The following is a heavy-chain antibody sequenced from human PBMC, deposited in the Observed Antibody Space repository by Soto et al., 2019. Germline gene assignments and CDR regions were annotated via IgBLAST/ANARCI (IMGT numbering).Heavy chain of an antibody. D-gene: IGHD5-18*01. CDR3: ARGRVGRRYSYGFQFDY. CDR2: INHSGST. CDR1: GGSFSGYY. Sequence: QVQLQQWGAGLLKPSETLSLTCAVYGGSFSGYYWSWIRQPPGKGLEWIGEINHSGSTNYNPSLKSRVTISVDTSKNQFSLKLSSVTAADTAVYYCARGRVGRRYSYGFQFDYWGQGTLVTVSS. J-gene: IGHJ4*02. V-gene: IGHV4-34*01.